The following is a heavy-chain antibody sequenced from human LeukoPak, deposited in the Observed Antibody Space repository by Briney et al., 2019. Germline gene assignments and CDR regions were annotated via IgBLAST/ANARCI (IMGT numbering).Heavy chain of an antibody. CDR1: GFTFSDSW. D-gene: IGHD3-16*01. V-gene: IGHV3-7*01. CDR3: ATYTRWVAGDV. J-gene: IGHJ6*02. CDR2: MNQDGSAK. Sequence: GGSLRLSCAASGFTFSDSWMSWVRQAPGKGLEWVANMNQDGSAKGYVDSVKGRFTISRDNARNSLYLQMSSLGPEDTAVYYCATYTRWVAGDVWGQGTTVTVSS.